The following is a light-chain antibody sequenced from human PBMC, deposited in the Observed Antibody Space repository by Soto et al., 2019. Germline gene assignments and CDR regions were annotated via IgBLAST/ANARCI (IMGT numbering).Light chain of an antibody. V-gene: IGLV2-14*01. J-gene: IGLJ1*01. CDR3: SSYTRSSLYV. CDR1: SSDVGGYNY. Sequence: QSALTQPASVSGSPGQSITISCTGTSSDVGGYNYVSWYQQHPGKAPKLMIYDVSNRPSGVSNRFSGSKSGNTASLPISGLQAEDEADYYCSSYTRSSLYVFGPGTKLTVL. CDR2: DVS.